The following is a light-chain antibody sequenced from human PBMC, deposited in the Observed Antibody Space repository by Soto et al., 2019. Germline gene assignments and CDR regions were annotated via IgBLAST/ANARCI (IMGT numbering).Light chain of an antibody. V-gene: IGKV3-20*01. J-gene: IGKJ2*01. Sequence: TQSPSTLSASVGDRVTITCRASQSISKWLAWYQQRLGQAPRLLIYGASSGATGIPDRFSGSGSGTDFTLTISRLEPEDFAIYYCQQYGGVPYTFGQGTKLEIK. CDR2: GAS. CDR1: QSISKW. CDR3: QQYGGVPYT.